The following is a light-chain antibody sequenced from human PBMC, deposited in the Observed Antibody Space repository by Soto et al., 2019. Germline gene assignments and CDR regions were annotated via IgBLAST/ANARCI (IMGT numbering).Light chain of an antibody. CDR3: QKYDRAAAA. CDR1: QDINKF. V-gene: IGKV1-27*01. J-gene: IGKJ1*01. Sequence: DIQVTQSPSSLSASPGDRITITCRASQDINKFLAWYQQKPGKVPHLLIYAASTLPPGVPSRFSGNASGTDFSLTIASLQPEDVATYYYQKYDRAAAAFGQGTKVDVK. CDR2: AAS.